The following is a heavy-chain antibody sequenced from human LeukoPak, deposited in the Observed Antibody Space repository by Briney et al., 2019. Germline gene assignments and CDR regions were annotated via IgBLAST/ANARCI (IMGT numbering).Heavy chain of an antibody. J-gene: IGHJ3*02. CDR1: GYTFTGYY. CDR3: ARDDDAFDI. Sequence: ASVKVSCKASGYTFTGYYMHWVRQAPGQGLEWMGWINPNSGGTNYAQKFQGRVTITRDTSASTAYMELSSLRSEDMAVYYCARDDDAFDIWGQGTMVTVSS. V-gene: IGHV1-2*02. CDR2: INPNSGGT.